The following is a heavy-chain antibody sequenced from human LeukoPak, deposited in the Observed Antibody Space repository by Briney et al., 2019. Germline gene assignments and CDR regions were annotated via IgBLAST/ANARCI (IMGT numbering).Heavy chain of an antibody. Sequence: GGSLRLSCAASGFTFSNSAMSWVRQAPGKGLEWVSTLSGSGIITYYADSVKGRFTISRDNSKNTLYLQMNSLRAEDTAVYYCAKGIYSSGWSYFDYWGQGTLVTVSS. CDR3: AKGIYSSGWSYFDY. V-gene: IGHV3-23*01. D-gene: IGHD6-19*01. CDR1: GFTFSNSA. J-gene: IGHJ4*02. CDR2: LSGSGIIT.